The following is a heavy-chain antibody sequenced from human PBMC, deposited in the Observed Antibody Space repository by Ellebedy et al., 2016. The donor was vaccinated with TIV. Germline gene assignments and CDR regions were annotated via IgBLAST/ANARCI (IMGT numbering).Heavy chain of an antibody. Sequence: GESLKISCAASGFTFSLYSMNWVRQAPGKGLEWISYISSGSSSIYYADSVKGRFTITRDNEKNLLYLQMSSLRVEDTAVYYCARDYRQWLAQGDALDVWGQGTTVTVSS. V-gene: IGHV3-48*01. J-gene: IGHJ6*02. D-gene: IGHD6-19*01. CDR3: ARDYRQWLAQGDALDV. CDR1: GFTFSLYS. CDR2: ISSGSSSI.